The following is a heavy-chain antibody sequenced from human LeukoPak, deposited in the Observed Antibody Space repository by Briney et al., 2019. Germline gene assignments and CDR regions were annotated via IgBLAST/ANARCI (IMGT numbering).Heavy chain of an antibody. CDR2: IYHSGST. D-gene: IGHD3-10*01. J-gene: IGHJ3*02. Sequence: PSETLSLTCAVSGGSISSGGYSWSWIRQPPGKGLKWIGYIYHSGSTYYNPSLKSRVTISVDRSKNQFSLKLSSVTAADTAVYYCARVSLTMDAFDIWGQGTMVTVSS. CDR1: GGSISSGGYS. V-gene: IGHV4-30-2*01. CDR3: ARVSLTMDAFDI.